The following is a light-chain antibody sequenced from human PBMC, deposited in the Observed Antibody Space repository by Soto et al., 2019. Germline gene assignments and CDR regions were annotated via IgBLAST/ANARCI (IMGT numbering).Light chain of an antibody. J-gene: IGLJ1*01. CDR2: EGN. CDR1: SSAVGSYRL. Sequence: QSVLTQPPSVSAAPGQKVTISCTGSSSAVGSYRLVSWYQCHPGKVPKLIIYEGNKRPSGVSNRFSGSEPGNTASLTISGLQAEDEADYYCCSSAPSRTVVFGTGTKLTVL. V-gene: IGLV2-23*01. CDR3: CSSAPSRTVV.